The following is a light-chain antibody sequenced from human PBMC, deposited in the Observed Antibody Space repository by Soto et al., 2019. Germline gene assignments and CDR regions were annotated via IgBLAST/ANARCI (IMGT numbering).Light chain of an antibody. CDR1: QSVGSN. J-gene: IGKJ1*01. V-gene: IGKV3-15*01. Sequence: ELVMTQSPATLSVSPGERATFSCRASQSVGSNLAWYQQKPGQAPSLLIYTTFTRAAGVPARFSGSGSGTQFTLTINSLQTEDFGLYYCQQYNSWPRTFGLGTKVDIK. CDR3: QQYNSWPRT. CDR2: TTF.